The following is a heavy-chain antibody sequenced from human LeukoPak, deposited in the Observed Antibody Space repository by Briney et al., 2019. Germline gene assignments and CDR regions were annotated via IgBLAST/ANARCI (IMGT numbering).Heavy chain of an antibody. J-gene: IGHJ4*02. V-gene: IGHV1-46*01. Sequence: ASVKVSCKASGYTLTSYYMHWVRPAPGQGLEWMGIINPSGGTTNYAQKLQGRVTMTRDTSTSTVYMELSSLRSEDTAVYYCARFAVHRRIAVTGQFGIDYWGRGTLLTVSS. D-gene: IGHD6-19*01. CDR3: ARFAVHRRIAVTGQFGIDY. CDR2: INPSGGTT. CDR1: GYTLTSYY.